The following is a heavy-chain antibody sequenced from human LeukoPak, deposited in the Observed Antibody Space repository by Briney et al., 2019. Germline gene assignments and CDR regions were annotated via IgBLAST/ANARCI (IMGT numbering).Heavy chain of an antibody. CDR1: GYTITNYW. J-gene: IGHJ4*02. V-gene: IGHV5-51*01. CDR3: ARRSGYSSGWTALDY. CDR2: IYPGDSDT. D-gene: IGHD6-19*01. Sequence: GESLKISCKGSGYTITNYWIGWVRQMPGKGLEWMGIIYPGDSDTRYSPPFQGQVTISADKSISTAYLQWSSLKASDTAMYYCARRSGYSSGWTALDYWGQGTLVTVSS.